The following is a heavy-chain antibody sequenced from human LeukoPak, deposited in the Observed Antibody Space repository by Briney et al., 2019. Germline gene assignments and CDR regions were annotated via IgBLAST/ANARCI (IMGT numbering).Heavy chain of an antibody. Sequence: GGSLRLSCAASGFTFSSYSMNWVRQAPGKGLEWVSVMSYDGSNKYYADSVKGRFTISRDNSKNTLYLQMNSLRAEDTAVYYCARETGSAVGSTDFDYWGQGTLVTVSS. D-gene: IGHD4-17*01. CDR3: ARETGSAVGSTDFDY. CDR1: GFTFSSYS. J-gene: IGHJ4*02. V-gene: IGHV3-30*03. CDR2: MSYDGSNK.